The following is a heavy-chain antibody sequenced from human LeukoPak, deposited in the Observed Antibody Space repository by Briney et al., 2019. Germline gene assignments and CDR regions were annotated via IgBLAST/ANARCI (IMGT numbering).Heavy chain of an antibody. V-gene: IGHV3-30-3*01. J-gene: IGHJ4*02. D-gene: IGHD3-3*01. Sequence: PGGSLRLSCAASRFTFSSYAMHWVRQAPGKGLEWVAAISYDGSNNYYADSVKGRFTISRDNSKNTLYLQMNSLSAEDTAVYYCATDRGWRTSGYYLYYFEYWGQGTLVTFSS. CDR2: ISYDGSNN. CDR3: ATDRGWRTSGYYLYYFEY. CDR1: RFTFSSYA.